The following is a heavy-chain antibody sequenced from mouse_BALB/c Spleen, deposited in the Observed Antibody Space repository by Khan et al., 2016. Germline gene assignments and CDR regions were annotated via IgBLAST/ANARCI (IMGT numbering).Heavy chain of an antibody. Sequence: EVKLLESGGGLVHPGGSLKLSCAASGFDFSRYWMSWVRQAPGKGLEWIGEINPDSYTINYTRSLKDKFIISRDNAKNTLYLQMSKVRADDTALYYCARAGYYWYLAYWGQGTLVTVSA. CDR3: ARAGYYWYLAY. CDR2: INPDSYTI. V-gene: IGHV4-1*02. J-gene: IGHJ3*01. CDR1: GFDFSRYW. D-gene: IGHD1-1*01.